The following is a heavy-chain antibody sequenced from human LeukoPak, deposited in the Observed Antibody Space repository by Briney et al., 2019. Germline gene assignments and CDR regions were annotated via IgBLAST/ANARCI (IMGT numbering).Heavy chain of an antibody. D-gene: IGHD6-19*01. CDR1: GFTFSTYE. CDR3: ARGIAVAGTSEYYFEY. V-gene: IGHV3-48*03. CDR2: ISISVSTI. Sequence: AGGSLRLSCAASGFTFSTYEMNWVRQAPGKGLEWVSYISISVSTIYYADSVKGRFTISRDNAKNSLHLQMNSLRDEDTAVYYCARGIAVAGTSEYYFEYWGQGTLVTVSS. J-gene: IGHJ4*02.